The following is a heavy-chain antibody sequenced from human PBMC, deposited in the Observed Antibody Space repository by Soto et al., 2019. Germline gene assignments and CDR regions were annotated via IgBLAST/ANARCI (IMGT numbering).Heavy chain of an antibody. CDR1: GFTFSSYW. V-gene: IGHV3-7*01. Sequence: PGGSLRLSCAASGFTFSSYWMSWVRQAPGKGLEWVANIKQDGSEKYYVDSVKGRFTISRDNAKNSLYLQMNSLRAEDTAVYYCAAGIQLWLPKFDYWGQGTLVTVSS. CDR2: IKQDGSEK. D-gene: IGHD5-18*01. CDR3: AAGIQLWLPKFDY. J-gene: IGHJ4*02.